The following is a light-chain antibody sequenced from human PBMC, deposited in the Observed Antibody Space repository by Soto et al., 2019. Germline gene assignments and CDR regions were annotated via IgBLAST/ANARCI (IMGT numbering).Light chain of an antibody. V-gene: IGLV3-21*04. Sequence: SYELTQPPSVSVAPEKTVTITCGGTNIGDKRVHWYRQKPGQAPVLLISYNSDRPSGIPERFSGSNSGNTATLTISRVEAGDEADYYCQVWDIMTDNYVFGGGTKLTVL. CDR2: YNS. J-gene: IGLJ1*01. CDR3: QVWDIMTDNYV. CDR1: NIGDKR.